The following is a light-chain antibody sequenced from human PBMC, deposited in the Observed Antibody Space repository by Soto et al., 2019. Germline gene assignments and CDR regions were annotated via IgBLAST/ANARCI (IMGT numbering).Light chain of an antibody. J-gene: IGLJ1*01. V-gene: IGLV2-14*01. CDR2: EVS. CDR3: NSFTTSYTYV. Sequence: QSALTQPASVSGSPGQSITISCTGSGRDIGAYDYVSWYQQHPGKAPKLMIYEVSHRPSGVSNRFSGSKSGNTASLTISGLQAEDEADYYCNSFTTSYTYVFGTGTKLTVL. CDR1: GRDIGAYDY.